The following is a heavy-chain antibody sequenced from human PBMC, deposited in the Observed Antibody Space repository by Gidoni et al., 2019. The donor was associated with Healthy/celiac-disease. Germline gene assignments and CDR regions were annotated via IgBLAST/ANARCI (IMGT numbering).Heavy chain of an antibody. J-gene: IGHJ4*02. Sequence: QVQLQESGPGLVKPSGTLSITCAVPGGSISSSNWWSCVRQPPGKGLEWIEEIYHSGSTNYNPSLKSRVTISVDKSKNQFSLKLSSVTAADTAVYYCARGTYVWGSYRTFDYWGQGTLVTVSS. D-gene: IGHD3-16*02. CDR3: ARGTYVWGSYRTFDY. CDR2: IYHSGST. V-gene: IGHV4-4*02. CDR1: GGSISSSNW.